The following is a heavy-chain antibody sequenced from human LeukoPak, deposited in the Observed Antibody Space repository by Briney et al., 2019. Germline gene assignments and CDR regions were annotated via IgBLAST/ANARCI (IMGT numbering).Heavy chain of an antibody. CDR1: GFSFSTCA. CDR2: ISGSGSNT. V-gene: IGHV3-23*01. Sequence: GGSLRLSCAASGFSFSTCAMNWVRQAPGKGLEWVSAISGSGSNTYYADSVKGRFTISRDNSKNTLYLQMNSLVAEHTALYYCAKDVRGYNRPFDYWGQGTLVTVSS. J-gene: IGHJ4*02. CDR3: AKDVRGYNRPFDY. D-gene: IGHD3-10*02.